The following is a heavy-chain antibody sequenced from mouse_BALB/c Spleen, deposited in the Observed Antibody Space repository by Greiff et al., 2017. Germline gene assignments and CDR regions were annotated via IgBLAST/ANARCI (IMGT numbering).Heavy chain of an antibody. Sequence: EVKLMESGPELVKPGASVKMSCKASGYTFTSYVMHWVKQKPGQGLEWIGYINPYNDGTKYNEKFKGKATLTSDKSSSTAYMELSSLTSEDSAVYYCARSNYGNYGDYWGQGTSVTVSS. CDR1: GYTFTSYV. CDR2: INPYNDGT. V-gene: IGHV1-14*01. D-gene: IGHD2-1*01. CDR3: ARSNYGNYGDY. J-gene: IGHJ4*01.